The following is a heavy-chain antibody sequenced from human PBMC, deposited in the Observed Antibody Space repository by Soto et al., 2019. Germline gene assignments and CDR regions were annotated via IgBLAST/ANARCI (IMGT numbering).Heavy chain of an antibody. D-gene: IGHD1-26*01. V-gene: IGHV1-18*01. Sequence: ASVKVSCKASGYTFTSYDINWVRQATGQGLEWMGWINPNNGNTDYAQKLQGRVTMTTDTSTSTAYMELRSLRSDDTAMYYCATGRIVGATSPWVTWGQGTLVTVSS. CDR3: ATGRIVGATSPWVT. CDR2: INPNNGNT. CDR1: GYTFTSYD. J-gene: IGHJ5*02.